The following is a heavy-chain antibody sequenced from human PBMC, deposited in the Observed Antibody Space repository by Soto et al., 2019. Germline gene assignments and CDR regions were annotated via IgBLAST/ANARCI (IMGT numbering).Heavy chain of an antibody. CDR2: IYYSGST. Sequence: SETLSLTCTVSGGSISSSSYYWGWIRQPPGKGLEWIGSIYYSGSTYYNPSLKSRVTISVDTSKNQFSLKLSSVTAADTAVYYCARHVNLRFGPKGHFDYWGQGTLVTVSS. D-gene: IGHD3-10*01. V-gene: IGHV4-39*01. CDR1: GGSISSSSYY. J-gene: IGHJ4*02. CDR3: ARHVNLRFGPKGHFDY.